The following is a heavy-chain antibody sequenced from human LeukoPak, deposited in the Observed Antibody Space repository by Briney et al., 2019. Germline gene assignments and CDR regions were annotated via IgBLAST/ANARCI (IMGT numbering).Heavy chain of an antibody. D-gene: IGHD3-16*01. J-gene: IGHJ4*02. CDR1: GYTFTSYG. V-gene: IGHV1-18*01. CDR2: ISAYNGNT. CDR3: AKIMGAPAKPGY. Sequence: ASVKVSCKASGYTFTSYGISWVRQGPGQPLEWMGWISAYNGNTNYAQKIQGRVTMTTDTSTSTAYMELRSLRSDAPAVYTCAKIMGAPAKPGYWGQGTLVTVSS.